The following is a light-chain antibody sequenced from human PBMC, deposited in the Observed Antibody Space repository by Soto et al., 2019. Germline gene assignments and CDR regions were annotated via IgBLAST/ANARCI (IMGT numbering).Light chain of an antibody. CDR1: QGVRNY. V-gene: IGKV1-27*01. CDR2: AAS. Sequence: DIQMTQSPSSLSASVGDRVTITCRASQGVRNYLAWYQQKPRKVPKLLIYAASTLQSGVPSRFSGSGSGTDFTLTISSLQPEDVATYYCQRYNSVPQTFGQGTKVDIK. CDR3: QRYNSVPQT. J-gene: IGKJ1*01.